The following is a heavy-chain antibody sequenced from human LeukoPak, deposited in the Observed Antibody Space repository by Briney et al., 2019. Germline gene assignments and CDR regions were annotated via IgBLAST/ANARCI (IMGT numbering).Heavy chain of an antibody. V-gene: IGHV1-2*02. CDR3: ASLRGEFGELLVDI. CDR1: GYTFTGYY. D-gene: IGHD3-10*01. J-gene: IGHJ3*02. Sequence: ASVKVSCKASGYTFTGYYMHWVRQAPGQGLEWMGWINPNSGGTNYAQKFQGRVTMTRDTSISTAYMELSRLRSDDTAVYYCASLRGEFGELLVDIWGQGTMVTVSS. CDR2: INPNSGGT.